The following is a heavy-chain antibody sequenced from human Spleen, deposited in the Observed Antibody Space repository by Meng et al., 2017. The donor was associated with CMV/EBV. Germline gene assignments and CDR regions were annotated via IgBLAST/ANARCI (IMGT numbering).Heavy chain of an antibody. CDR2: IYYNGDT. Sequence: SETLSLTCTVSGGSISSSSSYYWAWIRQPPGKGLEWIGTIYYNGDTYYNPSLKSRVTISVDTSKNQFSLKVSSVTAADTAVYYCARVAPPYCSSTSCHPAGAYGMDVWGQGTTVTVSS. CDR1: GGSISSSSSYY. J-gene: IGHJ6*02. V-gene: IGHV4-39*07. CDR3: ARVAPPYCSSTSCHPAGAYGMDV. D-gene: IGHD2-2*01.